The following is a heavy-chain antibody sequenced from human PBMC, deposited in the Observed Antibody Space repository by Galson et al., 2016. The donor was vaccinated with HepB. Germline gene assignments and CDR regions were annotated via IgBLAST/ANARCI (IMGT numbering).Heavy chain of an antibody. D-gene: IGHD5-24*01. Sequence: SVKVSCTASGYTFTRYYIHWVRQAPGQGLEWMGRINPSGGSTTYAEKFQGRVTMTRDTSTSTVYMELSSLRSEDTAVYYCARVSGYSRTYYYHYYGMDVWGQGTTVTVSS. CDR3: ARVSGYSRTYYYHYYGMDV. CDR1: GYTFTRYY. CDR2: INPSGGST. J-gene: IGHJ6*02. V-gene: IGHV1-46*03.